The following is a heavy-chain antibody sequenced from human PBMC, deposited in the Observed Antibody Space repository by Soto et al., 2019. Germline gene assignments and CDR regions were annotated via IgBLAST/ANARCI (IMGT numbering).Heavy chain of an antibody. CDR2: IIPIFGTA. J-gene: IGHJ3*02. D-gene: IGHD1-26*01. CDR1: GGTFSSYA. Sequence: QVQLVQSGAEVKKPGSSVKVSCKASGGTFSSYAISWVRQAPGQGLEWMGGIIPIFGTANYAQKFQGRVTITADESTSTAYMELSSLRSEDTAVYYCARDISLSGGSYPYVDALDIWGQGTMVTVSS. CDR3: ARDISLSGGSYPYVDALDI. V-gene: IGHV1-69*12.